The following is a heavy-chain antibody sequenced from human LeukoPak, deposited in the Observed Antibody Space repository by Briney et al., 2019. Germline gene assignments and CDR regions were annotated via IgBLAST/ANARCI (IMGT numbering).Heavy chain of an antibody. Sequence: GGSLRLSCAASGFTFSSYSMNWVRQAPGKGLEWVSSISSSSSCIYYADSVKGRFTISRDNAKNSLYLQMNSLRAEDTAVYYCARDSLYYYGSGSYTYWGQGTLVTVSS. V-gene: IGHV3-21*01. CDR3: ARDSLYYYGSGSYTY. J-gene: IGHJ4*02. CDR1: GFTFSSYS. D-gene: IGHD3-10*01. CDR2: ISSSSSCI.